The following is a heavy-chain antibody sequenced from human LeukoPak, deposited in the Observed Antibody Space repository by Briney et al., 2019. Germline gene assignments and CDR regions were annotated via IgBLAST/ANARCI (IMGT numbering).Heavy chain of an antibody. J-gene: IGHJ4*02. Sequence: GGSLRLSCAASGFTVSSNYMSWVRQAPGKGLEWVSVIYSGGSTYYADSVKGRFTISRDNSKNTLYLQTNSLRAEDTAVYYCASFYGSGSYYRDSIDYWGQGTLVTVSS. V-gene: IGHV3-53*01. CDR3: ASFYGSGSYYRDSIDY. CDR2: IYSGGST. CDR1: GFTVSSNY. D-gene: IGHD3-10*01.